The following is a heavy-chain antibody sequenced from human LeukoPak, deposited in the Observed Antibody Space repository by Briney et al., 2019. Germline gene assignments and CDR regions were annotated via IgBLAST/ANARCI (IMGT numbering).Heavy chain of an antibody. Sequence: SETLSLTCTVSGGSISSYDWSWIRQPPGKGLEWIGYIYYSGSTNYNPSLKSRVTISVDTSKNQFSLKLSSVTAADTAVYYCAREGGYSGYDFDYWGQGTLVTVSS. V-gene: IGHV4-59*01. CDR3: AREGGYSGYDFDY. CDR2: IYYSGST. D-gene: IGHD5-12*01. CDR1: GGSISSYD. J-gene: IGHJ4*02.